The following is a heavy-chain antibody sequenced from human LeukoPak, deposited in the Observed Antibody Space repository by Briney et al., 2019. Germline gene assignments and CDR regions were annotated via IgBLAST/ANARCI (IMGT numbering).Heavy chain of an antibody. J-gene: IGHJ2*01. CDR3: ARGQYYDFWSGAGRYFDL. CDR2: IYYSGST. Sequence: PSETLSLTCTVSGGSISSSSYYWSWIRQPPGKGLEWIGYIYYSGSTYYNPSLKSRVTISVDTSKNQFSLKLSSVTAADTAVYYCARGQYYDFWSGAGRYFDLWGRGTLVTVSS. D-gene: IGHD3-3*01. CDR1: GGSISSSSYY. V-gene: IGHV4-30-4*08.